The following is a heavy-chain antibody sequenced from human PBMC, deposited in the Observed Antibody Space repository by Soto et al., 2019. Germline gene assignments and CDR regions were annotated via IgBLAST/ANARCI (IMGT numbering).Heavy chain of an antibody. CDR2: ISGSGGST. V-gene: IGHV3-23*01. D-gene: IGHD2-21*02. CDR3: AKSGIFRGKRHMVRGPVVTANNFDY. CDR1: GFTFSSYA. Sequence: GGSLRLSCAASGFTFSSYAMSWVRQAPGKGLEWVSAISGSGGSTYYADSVKGRFTISRDNSKNTLYLQMNSLRAEDTAVYYCAKSGIFRGKRHMVRGPVVTANNFDYWGQGTLVTVSS. J-gene: IGHJ4*02.